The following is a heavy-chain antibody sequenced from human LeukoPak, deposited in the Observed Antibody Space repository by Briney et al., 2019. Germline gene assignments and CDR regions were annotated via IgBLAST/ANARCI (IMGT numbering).Heavy chain of an antibody. CDR2: INPNIDGA. J-gene: IGHJ3*01. CDR1: GYTFTGYY. CDR3: ARIASTNAFDF. V-gene: IGHV1-2*02. Sequence: ASVKVSCKASGYTFTGYYIHWVRQAPGQGLEWMGWINPNIDGANYAQRFQGRVTMTRDTSISTAYMELSRLRSDDTAVYYCARIASTNAFDFWGQGTMVTVSS.